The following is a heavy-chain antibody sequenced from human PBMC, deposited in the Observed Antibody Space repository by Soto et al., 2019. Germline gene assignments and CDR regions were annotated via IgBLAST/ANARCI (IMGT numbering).Heavy chain of an antibody. Sequence: GGSLRLSCAASGFTFSSYAMSWVRQAPGKGLEWVSAISGSGGSTYYADSVKGRFTISRDNSKNTLYLQMNSLRAEDTAVYYCAKEDYDFWSGSSIPPHFDYWGQGTLVTVSS. CDR3: AKEDYDFWSGSSIPPHFDY. J-gene: IGHJ4*02. CDR1: GFTFSSYA. D-gene: IGHD3-3*01. V-gene: IGHV3-23*01. CDR2: ISGSGGST.